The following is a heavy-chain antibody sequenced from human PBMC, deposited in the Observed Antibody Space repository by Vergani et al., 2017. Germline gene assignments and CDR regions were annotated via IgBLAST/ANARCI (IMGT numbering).Heavy chain of an antibody. D-gene: IGHD2-2*01. Sequence: QVQLQQSGPGLVKPSQTLSLTCAISGDSVSSNSGTWNWIRQSPSRGLEWLGRTYFRSKWYHDYAISVKSRITINPDTSKNQFSLQLNSVTPEDTAVYYCAKQTASSSLNWFDPWGQGTLVTVSS. CDR1: GDSVSSNSGT. V-gene: IGHV6-1*01. CDR2: TYFRSKWYH. J-gene: IGHJ5*02. CDR3: AKQTASSSLNWFDP.